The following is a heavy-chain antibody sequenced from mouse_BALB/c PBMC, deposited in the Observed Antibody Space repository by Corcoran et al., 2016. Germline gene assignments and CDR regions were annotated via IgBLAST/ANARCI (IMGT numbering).Heavy chain of an antibody. CDR3: ARWGNEV. CDR2: RNTYTGEP. J-gene: IGHJ2*01. CDR1: GYTFTNYG. Sequence: QIQLVQSGPELKKPGETVKIYCKASGYTFTNYGMNWVKQAPGKGLKWMGWRNTYTGEPTYADDFKGRFAFSLETSASTAYLQINNLKNEDMATYFCARWGNEVWGQGNPLTLPS. V-gene: IGHV9-1*02.